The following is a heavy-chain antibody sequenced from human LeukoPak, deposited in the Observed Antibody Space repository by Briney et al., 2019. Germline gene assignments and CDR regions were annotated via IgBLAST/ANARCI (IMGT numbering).Heavy chain of an antibody. V-gene: IGHV3-15*01. CDR1: GXSFSDAW. Sequence: GGSLRLSCTASGXSFSDAWMSWVRQAPGKGLECIARIKSKSYGGTTDHAAPVKGRFTISRDDSKDTLYLQMNSLKTEDTAVYYCVRLWFGEFTWGQGTIVTVSS. CDR2: IKSKSYGGTT. D-gene: IGHD3-10*01. CDR3: VRLWFGEFT. J-gene: IGHJ3*01.